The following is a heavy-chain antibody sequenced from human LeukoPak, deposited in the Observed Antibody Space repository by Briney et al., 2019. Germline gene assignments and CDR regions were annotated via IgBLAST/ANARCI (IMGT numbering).Heavy chain of an antibody. J-gene: IGHJ4*02. CDR2: IKPDGSET. CDR3: ARGGSHAY. D-gene: IGHD3-10*01. V-gene: IGHV3-7*05. Sequence: GGALRLSFAAPGFTVSTTYMSWVRQAPGTGLEWVANIKPDGSETHYVDSVKGRFTISRDSAKNSLYLQMNSLRAEDTAVYYCARGGSHAYWGQGTLVTVSS. CDR1: GFTVSTTY.